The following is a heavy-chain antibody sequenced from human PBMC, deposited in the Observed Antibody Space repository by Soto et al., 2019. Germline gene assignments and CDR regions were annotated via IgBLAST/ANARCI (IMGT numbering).Heavy chain of an antibody. V-gene: IGHV4-59*01. CDR3: ARGPHDSSSSGAFDI. D-gene: IGHD6-6*01. Sequence: SETLSLTCTVSGGSISSYYWSWIRQPPGKGLEWIGYIYYSGSTNYNPSLKSRVTISVDTSKNQFSLKLSSVTAADTAVYYCARGPHDSSSSGAFDIWGQGTMVTVSS. CDR1: GGSISSYY. CDR2: IYYSGST. J-gene: IGHJ3*02.